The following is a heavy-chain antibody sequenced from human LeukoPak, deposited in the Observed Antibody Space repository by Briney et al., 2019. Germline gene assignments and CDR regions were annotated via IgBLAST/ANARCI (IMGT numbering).Heavy chain of an antibody. J-gene: IGHJ4*02. CDR1: GFTFSNAW. V-gene: IGHV3-15*01. CDR3: TGRNFDY. Sequence: PGGSLRLSCAASGFTFSNAWMNWVRQAPGKGLEWVGHIKSKTDGGTTDYTAPVKGRFTISRDDSRNTLCLQMSSLKTEDTAVYYCTGRNFDYWGQGTLVTVSS. CDR2: IKSKTDGGTT. D-gene: IGHD2/OR15-2a*01.